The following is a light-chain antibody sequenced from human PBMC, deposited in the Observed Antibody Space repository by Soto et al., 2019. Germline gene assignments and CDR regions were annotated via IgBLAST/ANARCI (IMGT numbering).Light chain of an antibody. V-gene: IGKV3-20*01. Sequence: EIVLTQSPGTLSLSPGGRATLSCRASQSVRSSHLAWYQQKPGQAPRLLLYGASTRATGIPDRFSGSGSGTDFTLTISSLEPEDFAVYSCQQYSTPPLTFGGGTKVDIK. CDR3: QQYSTPPLT. CDR2: GAS. J-gene: IGKJ4*01. CDR1: QSVRSSH.